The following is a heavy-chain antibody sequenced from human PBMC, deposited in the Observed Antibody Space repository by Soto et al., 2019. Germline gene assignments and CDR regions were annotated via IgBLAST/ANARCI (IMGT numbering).Heavy chain of an antibody. J-gene: IGHJ4*02. Sequence: EVQLVESGGGLVQPGGSLRLSCAASGFTFSSYAMHWVRQAPGKGLEYVSAISSYGGSTYYANSVKGRFTISRDNSKNTVYVQMGSLRAEDMAVCYCARDTDSTGYYYFDWWGQGTLVHVSS. CDR2: ISSYGGST. CDR1: GFTFSSYA. D-gene: IGHD3-22*01. V-gene: IGHV3-64*01. CDR3: ARDTDSTGYYYFDW.